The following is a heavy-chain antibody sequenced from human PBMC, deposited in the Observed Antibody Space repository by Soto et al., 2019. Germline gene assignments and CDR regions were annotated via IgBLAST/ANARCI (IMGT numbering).Heavy chain of an antibody. CDR1: GFTFSSYS. J-gene: IGHJ4*02. Sequence: VEALKSSWKASGFTFSSYSLGWVRHMPGKGLQWMGNIFSSDSSAKYSQSFVGQVTISVDRSINTAYLQWSSLKASDTAIYYCGTWSVSSWFYXWGPGTLVTVSX. V-gene: IGHV5-51*01. CDR2: IFSSDSSA. CDR3: GTWSVSSWFYX. D-gene: IGHD2-2*01.